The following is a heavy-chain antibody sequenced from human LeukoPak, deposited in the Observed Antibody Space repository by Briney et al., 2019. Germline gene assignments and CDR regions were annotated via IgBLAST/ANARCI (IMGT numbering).Heavy chain of an antibody. CDR3: ARWGHSEYNSYQPKFEY. Sequence: GGSLRLSCAASGFTFNPFQVTWVRQARGKGLEGLSYFSVSGGEIFYAASVKGRLTLSRDSAKNSLYVQVNSLPAKGAADRYCARWGHSEYNSYQPKFEYWGQGTQVTVSS. CDR2: FSVSGGEI. J-gene: IGHJ4*02. D-gene: IGHD2-2*01. CDR1: GFTFNPFQ. V-gene: IGHV3-48*03.